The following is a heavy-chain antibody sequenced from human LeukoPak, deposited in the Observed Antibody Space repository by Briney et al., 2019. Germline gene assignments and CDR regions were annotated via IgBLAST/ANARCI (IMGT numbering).Heavy chain of an antibody. CDR1: GFTFDDYA. D-gene: IGHD5-24*01. V-gene: IGHV3-43*02. CDR3: AKDLGAFDSYANDY. CDR2: ISGDGGST. Sequence: GGSLRLSCAASGFTFDDYAMHWVRQAPGKGLEWVSLISGDGGSTYYADSVKGRSTISRDNSNNSLYLQMNSLRTEDTAWYYCAKDLGAFDSYANDYWGQGTLVTVSS. J-gene: IGHJ4*02.